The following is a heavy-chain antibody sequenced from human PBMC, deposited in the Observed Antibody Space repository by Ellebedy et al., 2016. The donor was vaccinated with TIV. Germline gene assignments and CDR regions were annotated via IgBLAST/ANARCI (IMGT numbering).Heavy chain of an antibody. CDR3: ARTIAVAGTFSFDY. J-gene: IGHJ4*02. CDR2: IFYSGST. Sequence: SETLSLTCTVSGGSISNYYWSWIRQPPGKGLEWTGYIFYSGSTHYNPSLKSRATISVDTSKNQFSLKLSSVTAADTAMYFCARTIAVAGTFSFDYWGQGTLVTVSS. V-gene: IGHV4-59*01. CDR1: GGSISNYY. D-gene: IGHD6-19*01.